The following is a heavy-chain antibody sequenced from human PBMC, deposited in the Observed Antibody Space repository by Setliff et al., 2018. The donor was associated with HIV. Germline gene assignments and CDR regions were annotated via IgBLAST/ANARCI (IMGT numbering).Heavy chain of an antibody. CDR3: ARDFSGTYYGDIDY. CDR2: INVGKGNT. D-gene: IGHD1-26*01. CDR1: GYTFKTYG. J-gene: IGHJ4*02. Sequence: GASVKVSCKASGYTFKTYGMHWVRQAPGQSLEWMAWINVGKGNTKYSQNFQGRLTVTGDTSASTVDMELSSLTHEDTAVYYCARDFSGTYYGDIDYWGQGTLVTVLL. V-gene: IGHV1-3*01.